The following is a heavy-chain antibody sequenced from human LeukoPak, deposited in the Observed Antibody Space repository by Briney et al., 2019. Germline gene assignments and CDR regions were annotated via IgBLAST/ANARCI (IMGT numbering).Heavy chain of an antibody. V-gene: IGHV4-30-2*01. CDR3: ARGVRELPLDGYFDY. Sequence: SETLSLTCAVSGGSISSGGYSWSWIRQPPGKGLEWIGYIYHSGSTYYNPSLKSRVTISVDGSKNQFSLKLSSVTAADTAVYYCARGVRELPLDGYFDYWGQGTLVTVSS. D-gene: IGHD1-26*01. CDR2: IYHSGST. J-gene: IGHJ4*02. CDR1: GGSISSGGYS.